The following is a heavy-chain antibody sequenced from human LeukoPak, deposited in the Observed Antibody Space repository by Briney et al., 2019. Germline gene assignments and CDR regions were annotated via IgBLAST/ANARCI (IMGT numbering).Heavy chain of an antibody. J-gene: IGHJ4*02. V-gene: IGHV1-3*01. Sequence: ASVKVSCKASGYTFTSYAMHWVRQAPGQRLEWMGWINAGNGNTKYSQKFQGRVTITRDTSASTAYMELSSLRSEDTAVYYCARVGVLWFGEFYFDYWGQGTLVTVSS. D-gene: IGHD3-10*01. CDR2: INAGNGNT. CDR3: ARVGVLWFGEFYFDY. CDR1: GYTFTSYA.